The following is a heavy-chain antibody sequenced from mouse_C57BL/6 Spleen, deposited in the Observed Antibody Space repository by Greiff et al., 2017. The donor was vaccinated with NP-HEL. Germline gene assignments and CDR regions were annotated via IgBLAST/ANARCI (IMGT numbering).Heavy chain of an antibody. Sequence: QVQLQQPGAELVMPGASVKLSCKASGYTFTSYWMHWVKQRPGQGLEWIGEIDPSDSYTNYNQKFKGKSTLTVDKSSSTAYMQLSSLTSEDSAVYYCARWGSGRMDYWGQGTSVTVSS. V-gene: IGHV1-69*01. D-gene: IGHD3-2*02. CDR1: GYTFTSYW. J-gene: IGHJ4*01. CDR2: IDPSDSYT. CDR3: ARWGSGRMDY.